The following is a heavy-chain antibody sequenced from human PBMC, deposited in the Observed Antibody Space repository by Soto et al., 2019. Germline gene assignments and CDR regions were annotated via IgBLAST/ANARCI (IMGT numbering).Heavy chain of an antibody. D-gene: IGHD5-18*01. CDR3: ARGIQLWPRLDY. J-gene: IGHJ4*02. V-gene: IGHV4-34*01. CDR1: GGSLSGYY. CDR2: INHSGST. Sequence: TSXTLSLTCAVYGGSLSGYYWSWIRQPPVKGLEWIGEINHSGSTNYNPSLKSRVTISVDTSKNQFSLKLSSVTAADTAVYYCARGIQLWPRLDYWGQGTLVTVSS.